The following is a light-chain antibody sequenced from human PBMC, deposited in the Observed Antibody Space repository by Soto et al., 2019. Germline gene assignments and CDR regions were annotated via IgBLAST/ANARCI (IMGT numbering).Light chain of an antibody. Sequence: DIQMTQSPSSLSASVGDRVTITCRASQDISNYLAWYQQKPGKAPKLLIYAASTLQSGVPSRFSGSGSGTDFTLTISSLQPEDVAIYYCQKYNSAPVWFGQGTKVEIK. CDR2: AAS. J-gene: IGKJ1*01. CDR3: QKYNSAPVW. CDR1: QDISNY. V-gene: IGKV1-27*01.